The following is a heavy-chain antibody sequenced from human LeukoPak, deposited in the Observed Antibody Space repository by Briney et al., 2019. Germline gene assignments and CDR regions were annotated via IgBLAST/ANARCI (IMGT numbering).Heavy chain of an antibody. CDR3: AKGLQRVVAATAFWFDP. D-gene: IGHD2-15*01. Sequence: SEILSLTCTISGSSISSYYWSWIRQPPGKGLEWIGYIYYTGSTNYNPSLKSRVTISLDTSKNQFSLKLSSVTAADTAVYYCAKGLQRVVAATAFWFDPWGQGTLVTVSS. J-gene: IGHJ5*02. CDR1: GSSISSYY. CDR2: IYYTGST. V-gene: IGHV4-59*01.